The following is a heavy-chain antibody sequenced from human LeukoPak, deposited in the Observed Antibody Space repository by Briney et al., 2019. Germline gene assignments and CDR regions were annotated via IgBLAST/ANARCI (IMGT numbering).Heavy chain of an antibody. V-gene: IGHV3-21*01. CDR1: GFXFSAYT. J-gene: IGHJ3*02. CDR2: ISRSNSYI. Sequence: GGSLRLSCAASGFXFSAYTINWVRQAPGKGLEWVSSISRSNSYIYYADSLKGRFTISRDNAKNSLYLQMNDLRAEDTAVYYCAREAIFGVVIRNPFDIWGQGTMVTVSS. CDR3: AREAIFGVVIRNPFDI. D-gene: IGHD3-3*01.